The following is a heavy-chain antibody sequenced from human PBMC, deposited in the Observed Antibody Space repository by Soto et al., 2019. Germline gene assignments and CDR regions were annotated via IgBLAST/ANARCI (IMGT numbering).Heavy chain of an antibody. CDR3: DRAPPGPSTRWVL. D-gene: IGHD3-10*01. V-gene: IGHV4-30-2*06. J-gene: IGHJ6*02. CDR2: IYPTGTT. CDR1: GGSISSGGYS. Sequence: QLQLRESGSGLVKPSETLSLTCTVSGGSISSGGYSWSWIRQSPEKGLEWLGCIYPTGTTYYHPSLQSRVTISVDTSRNQFSLNLTSVTAADTAVYFCDRAPPGPSTRWVLWGQGTTVTVSS.